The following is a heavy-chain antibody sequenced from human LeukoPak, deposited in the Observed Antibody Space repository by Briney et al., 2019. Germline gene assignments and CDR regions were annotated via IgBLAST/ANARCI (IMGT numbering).Heavy chain of an antibody. J-gene: IGHJ4*02. Sequence: ASVKVSCKASGYTLTSYTISWVRQAPGQGLEWMGWISVYNGNTNYAQRLQGRVTMTTDTSTSTAYMELRSLRSDDTAVYYCAREGGSFFDYWGQGTLVTVSS. CDR3: AREGGSFFDY. V-gene: IGHV1-18*01. CDR2: ISVYNGNT. CDR1: GYTLTSYT. D-gene: IGHD1-26*01.